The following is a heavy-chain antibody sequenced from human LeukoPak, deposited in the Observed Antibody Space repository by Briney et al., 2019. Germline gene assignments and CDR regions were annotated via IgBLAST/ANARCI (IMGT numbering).Heavy chain of an antibody. CDR2: INSVGIA. V-gene: IGHV3-74*01. Sequence: GGSLRLSCAASGFTFSSYWMHWVRQAPGKGLVWVSRINSVGIAIYADSVKGRFTISRDNAKNALYLQMNSLRAEDTALYYCARDGIVPAYYFDYWGQGTLVTVSS. CDR3: ARDGIVPAYYFDY. J-gene: IGHJ4*02. D-gene: IGHD2-2*01. CDR1: GFTFSSYW.